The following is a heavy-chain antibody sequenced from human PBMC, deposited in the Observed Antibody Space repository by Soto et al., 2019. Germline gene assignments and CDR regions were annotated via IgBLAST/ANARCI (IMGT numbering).Heavy chain of an antibody. Sequence: EVQLVESGGGLVQPGGSLRLSCAASGFTFSSYWMTWVRQAPGKGLEWVANIKQDGSEKNYVDSVKGRFTISRDNAKNSLYLQMNSLRAEDTAVYYCAREGGDGYNNYYGMDVWGQGTTVTVSS. V-gene: IGHV3-7*03. CDR2: IKQDGSEK. CDR3: AREGGDGYNNYYGMDV. J-gene: IGHJ6*02. CDR1: GFTFSSYW.